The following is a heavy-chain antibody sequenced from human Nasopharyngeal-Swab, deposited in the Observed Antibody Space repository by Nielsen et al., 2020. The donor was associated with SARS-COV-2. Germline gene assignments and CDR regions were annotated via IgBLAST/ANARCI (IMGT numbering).Heavy chain of an antibody. CDR2: IIPIFGTA. CDR3: ARALSGHDYLWGSYRYTEFDY. Sequence: SVKVSCKASGGTFSSYAISWVRQAPGQGLEWMGGIIPIFGTANYAQKFQGRVTMTEDTSTDTAYMELSSLRSDDTAVYYCARALSGHDYLWGSYRYTEFDYWGQGTLVTVSS. D-gene: IGHD3-16*02. J-gene: IGHJ4*02. CDR1: GGTFSSYA. V-gene: IGHV1-69*06.